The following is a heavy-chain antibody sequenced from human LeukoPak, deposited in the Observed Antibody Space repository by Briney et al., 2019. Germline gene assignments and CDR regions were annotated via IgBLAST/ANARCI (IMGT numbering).Heavy chain of an antibody. V-gene: IGHV4-59*01. D-gene: IGHD5-12*01. J-gene: IGHJ6*03. CDR1: RGSISGYS. Sequence: SETLSLTCTVSRGSISGYSWSWIRQSPGGGLDWIGYIYYSGDTAYNPSLRSRVTLSVDTSKNQFSLQLRSVTTADTAVYYCARATSSYFYYMDVWGKGTTVTISS. CDR3: ARATSSYFYYMDV. CDR2: IYYSGDT.